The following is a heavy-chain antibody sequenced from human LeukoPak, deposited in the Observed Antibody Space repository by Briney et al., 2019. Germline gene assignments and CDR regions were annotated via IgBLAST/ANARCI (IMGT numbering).Heavy chain of an antibody. CDR3: ARDRGSGYWYFDL. CDR1: GGSISSYY. CDR2: IYYSGST. D-gene: IGHD6-19*01. J-gene: IGHJ2*01. Sequence: SETLSLTCTVSGGSISSYYWSWIRQPPGKGLEWIGYIYYSGSTNYNPSLKSRVTISVDTSKNQFSLNLSSVTAADTAMYYCARDRGSGYWYFDLWGRGTLVTVSS. V-gene: IGHV4-59*01.